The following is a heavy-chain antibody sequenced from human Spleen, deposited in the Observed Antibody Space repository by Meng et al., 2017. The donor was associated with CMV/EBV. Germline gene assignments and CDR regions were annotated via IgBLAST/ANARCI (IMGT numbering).Heavy chain of an antibody. Sequence: GESLKISCAASGFTFSSYSMNWVRQAPGKGLECVSVIYSGGSTYYADSVKGRFAISRDNSKNTVYLQMNSLRAEDTAVYYCARLVWFGDLGNWFDPWGQGTLVTVSS. V-gene: IGHV3-53*01. CDR3: ARLVWFGDLGNWFDP. D-gene: IGHD3-10*01. CDR1: GFTFSSYS. CDR2: IYSGGST. J-gene: IGHJ5*02.